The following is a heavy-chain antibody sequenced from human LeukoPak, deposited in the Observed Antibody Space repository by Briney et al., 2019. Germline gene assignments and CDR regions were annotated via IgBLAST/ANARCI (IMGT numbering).Heavy chain of an antibody. D-gene: IGHD1-7*01. Sequence: SETLSLTCAVYGGSFSGYYWSWIRQPPGKGLEWIGEINHSGSTNYNPSLKSRVTISVDTSKNQFSLKLSSVTAADTAVYYCARGRRTFDYWGQGTLVTVSS. CDR3: ARGRRTFDY. CDR1: GGSFSGYY. V-gene: IGHV4-34*01. J-gene: IGHJ4*02. CDR2: INHSGST.